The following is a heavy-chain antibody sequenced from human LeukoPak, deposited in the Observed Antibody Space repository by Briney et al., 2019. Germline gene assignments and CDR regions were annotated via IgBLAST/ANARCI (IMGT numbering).Heavy chain of an antibody. D-gene: IGHD3-22*01. J-gene: IGHJ5*02. CDR1: GFTFSSYA. CDR2: ISVSGGST. Sequence: GGSLRLSCAASGFTFSSYAMSWVRQAPGKGLEWVSAISVSGGSTYYADSVKGRFTISRDNSKNTLYLQMNSLRAEDTAVYYCAKNPHYYDSSGYYYLSWFDPWGQGTLVTVSS. CDR3: AKNPHYYDSSGYYYLSWFDP. V-gene: IGHV3-23*01.